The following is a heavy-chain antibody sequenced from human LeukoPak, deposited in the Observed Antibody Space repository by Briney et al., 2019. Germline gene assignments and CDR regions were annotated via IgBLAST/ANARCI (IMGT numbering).Heavy chain of an antibody. J-gene: IGHJ6*03. Sequence: HPGGSLRLSCAASGITVSRYDMSWVRQAPGKGLEWISYISGTNGAVYLADSVKGRFTTSRDNARNSLSLEMNSLRDEDTAVYYCVRGHMDVWGKGTTVIVSS. V-gene: IGHV3-48*02. CDR1: GITVSRYD. CDR3: VRGHMDV. CDR2: ISGTNGAV.